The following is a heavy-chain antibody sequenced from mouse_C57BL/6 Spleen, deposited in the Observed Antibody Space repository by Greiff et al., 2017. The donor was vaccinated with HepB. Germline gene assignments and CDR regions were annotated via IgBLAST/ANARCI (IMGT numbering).Heavy chain of an antibody. V-gene: IGHV1-69*01. CDR3: ARSFPVPYYFDY. CDR2: IDPSDSYT. J-gene: IGHJ2*01. Sequence: QVQLQQPGAELVMPGASVKLSCKASGYTFTSYWMHWVKQRPGQGLEWIGEIDPSDSYTNYNQKFKGKSTLTVDKSSSTAYMQLSSLTSEDSAVYYCARSFPVPYYFDYWGQGTTLTVSS. CDR1: GYTFTSYW.